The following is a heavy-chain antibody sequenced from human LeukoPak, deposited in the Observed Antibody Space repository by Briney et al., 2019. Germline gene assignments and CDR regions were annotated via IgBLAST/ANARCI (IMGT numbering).Heavy chain of an antibody. V-gene: IGHV3-21*04. D-gene: IGHD5-12*01. CDR1: GFTFTSYT. CDR2: ITSGSSYI. Sequence: GGSLRLSCAASGFTFTSYTMNWVRQAPGKGLEWVSSITSGSSYIYYADSVKGRFTISRDNAKNSLYLQMTSLRVEDTAVYYCARGSLGYDYSTSPWYYFDYWGQGTLVTVSS. CDR3: ARGSLGYDYSTSPWYYFDY. J-gene: IGHJ4*02.